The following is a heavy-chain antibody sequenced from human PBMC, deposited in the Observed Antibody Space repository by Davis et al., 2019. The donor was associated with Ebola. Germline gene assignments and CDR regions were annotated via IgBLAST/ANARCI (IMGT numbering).Heavy chain of an antibody. D-gene: IGHD6-13*01. Sequence: PGGSLRLSCAVYGGSFSGYYWSWIRQPPGKGLEWIGEINHSGSTNYNPSLKSRVTISVDKSKNQFSLKLSSVTAADTAVYYCARDGGIAAAEPESPPYYYYYGMDVWGQGTTVTVSS. CDR2: INHSGST. V-gene: IGHV4-34*01. J-gene: IGHJ6*02. CDR1: GGSFSGYY. CDR3: ARDGGIAAAEPESPPYYYYYGMDV.